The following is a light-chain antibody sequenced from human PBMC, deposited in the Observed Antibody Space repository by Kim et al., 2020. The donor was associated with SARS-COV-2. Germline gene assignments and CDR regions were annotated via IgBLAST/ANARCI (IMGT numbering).Light chain of an antibody. J-gene: IGKJ4*01. CDR3: QHRRNWPLT. V-gene: IGKV3-11*01. CDR2: EAS. Sequence: LSPGERATLSCRASQSVSSYLAWYQQKPGQTPRLLIYEASNRATGIPARFSGSGSGTDFTLTISSLEPEDFAIYYCQHRRNWPLTFGGGTKVDIK. CDR1: QSVSSY.